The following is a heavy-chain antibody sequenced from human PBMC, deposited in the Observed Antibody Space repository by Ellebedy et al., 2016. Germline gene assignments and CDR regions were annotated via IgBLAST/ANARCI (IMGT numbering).Heavy chain of an antibody. CDR3: ATGAESAYEY. CDR1: GFVFSSLW. J-gene: IGHJ4*02. D-gene: IGHD3-16*01. CDR2: VKTEQSAT. Sequence: GESLKISCAGSGFVFSSLWLHWVRQAPGEGLVWLALVKTEQSATFYADSVKGRFTISRDNAKNTLYLQMNSLRVEDSAVYYCATGAESAYEYWGQGTLVTVST. V-gene: IGHV3-74*01.